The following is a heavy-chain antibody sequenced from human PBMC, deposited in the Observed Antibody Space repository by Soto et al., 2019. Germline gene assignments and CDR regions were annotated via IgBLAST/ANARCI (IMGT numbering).Heavy chain of an antibody. D-gene: IGHD5-18*01. J-gene: IGHJ6*02. V-gene: IGHV1-46*01. CDR3: ASVDTAISYYYYGMDV. Sequence: ASVKVSCKASGYTFTSYYMHWVRQAPGQGLEWMGIINPSGGSTSYAQKFQGRVTITADESTSTAYMELSSLRSEDTAVYYCASVDTAISYYYYGMDVWGQGTTVTVSS. CDR1: GYTFTSYY. CDR2: INPSGGST.